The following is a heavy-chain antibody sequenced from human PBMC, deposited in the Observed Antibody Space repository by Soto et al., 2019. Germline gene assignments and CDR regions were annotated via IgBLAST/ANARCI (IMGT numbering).Heavy chain of an antibody. D-gene: IGHD4-17*01. CDR3: ARERYDYGDYRAAFDI. Sequence: PGGSLRLSCAASGFTFTSYGMHWVRQAPGKGLEWVAVIWYDGSNKYYADSVKGRFTISRDNSKNTLYLQMNSLRAEDTALYYCARERYDYGDYRAAFDIWGQGTMVTVSS. CDR2: IWYDGSNK. V-gene: IGHV3-33*08. CDR1: GFTFTSYG. J-gene: IGHJ3*02.